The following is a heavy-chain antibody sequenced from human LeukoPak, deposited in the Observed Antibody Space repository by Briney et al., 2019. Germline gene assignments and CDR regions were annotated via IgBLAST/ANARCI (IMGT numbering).Heavy chain of an antibody. Sequence: GGSLRLSCAASGFSFSSYWMHWVRHAPGKGLVWVSRINSDGSSTTYADSVKGRFTISRDNAKNTLYLQMNSLTAEDTAVYYCAKAGRRDGYNYPASYWGQGTLVTVSS. CDR3: AKAGRRDGYNYPASY. CDR2: INSDGSST. D-gene: IGHD5-24*01. V-gene: IGHV3-74*01. J-gene: IGHJ4*02. CDR1: GFSFSSYW.